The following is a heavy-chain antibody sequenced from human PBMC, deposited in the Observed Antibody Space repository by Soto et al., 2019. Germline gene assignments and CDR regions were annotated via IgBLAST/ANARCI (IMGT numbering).Heavy chain of an antibody. CDR3: ARRTPSAACPCIGF. CDR2: ISPNSRET. J-gene: IGHJ4*01. CDR1: GYTFTAYY. D-gene: IGHD6-13*01. V-gene: IGHV1-2*02. Sequence: GASVKVSCKASGYTFTAYYIHWVRQAPGQGLEWMGWISPNSRETNNAQKFQGRVTMTRDASTRTAYMELSRLRSDDTAVYYCARRTPSAACPCIGFWGHGTLVTVSS.